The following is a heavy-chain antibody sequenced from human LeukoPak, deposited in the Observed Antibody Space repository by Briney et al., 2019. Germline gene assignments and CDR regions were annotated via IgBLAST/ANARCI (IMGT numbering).Heavy chain of an antibody. J-gene: IGHJ4*02. CDR2: ISSSSSYT. CDR1: GFTFSDYY. V-gene: IGHV3-11*06. D-gene: IGHD6-19*01. CDR3: ARESESSGFDY. Sequence: GGSLRLSCAASGFTFSDYYMSWVRQAPGKGLEWVSYISSSSSYTNYADSVKGGFTISRDNAKNSPYLQMNSLRAEDTAVYYCARESESSGFDYWGQGTLVTVSS.